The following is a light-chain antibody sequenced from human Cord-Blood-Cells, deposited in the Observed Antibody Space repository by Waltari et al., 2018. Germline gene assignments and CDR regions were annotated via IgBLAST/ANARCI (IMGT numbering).Light chain of an antibody. V-gene: IGKV1-5*01. CDR2: XSS. J-gene: IGKJ1*01. Sequence: DXXMTQSPXXLSXXVGDRVTITCRASQGISSWLAWYQQKPGKAPKLLIYXSSSLESGVPSRFSGSGSXXEFTLTISSLQPDDFATYYXQQYNSYSWTFGQGTKVXXK. CDR3: QQYNSYSWT. CDR1: QGISSW.